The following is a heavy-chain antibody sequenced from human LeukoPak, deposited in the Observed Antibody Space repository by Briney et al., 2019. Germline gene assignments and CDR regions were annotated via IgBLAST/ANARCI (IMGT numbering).Heavy chain of an antibody. CDR1: GGSFSGYY. J-gene: IGHJ4*02. CDR3: ARGGSGSPGAYFDY. Sequence: PSETLSLTCGVYGGSFSGYYWSWIRQPPGKGLEWIGEINHSGSTNYNPSLKSRVTISVDTSKKQFSLKLSSATAADTAVYYCARGGSGSPGAYFDYWGQGTLVTVSS. D-gene: IGHD3-10*01. CDR2: INHSGST. V-gene: IGHV4-34*01.